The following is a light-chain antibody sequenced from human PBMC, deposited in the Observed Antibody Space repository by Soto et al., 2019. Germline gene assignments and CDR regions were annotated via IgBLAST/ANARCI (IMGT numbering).Light chain of an antibody. J-gene: IGLJ2*01. CDR3: CSYASSDTSVV. Sequence: QSALTQPASVSGSPGQSITISCTGTSSDVGSYNLVSWFQQHPGKAPKLMIYEGSERPSGVSNRFSGSKSGNTASLTISGLQAEDEADYYCCSYASSDTSVVFGGGTKVTVL. V-gene: IGLV2-23*01. CDR2: EGS. CDR1: SSDVGSYNL.